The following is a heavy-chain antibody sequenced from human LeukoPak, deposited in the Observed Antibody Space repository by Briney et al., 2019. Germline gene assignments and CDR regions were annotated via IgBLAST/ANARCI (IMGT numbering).Heavy chain of an antibody. Sequence: ASVKVSCKASGYTFTGYYMHWVRQAPGQGLEWMGWINPNSGGTNYAQKFQGRVTMTRDTSISTAYMELSRLRSDDTAVYHCARELTTVTTRGSKNWFDPWGQGTLVTVSS. CDR3: ARELTTVTTRGSKNWFDP. D-gene: IGHD4-17*01. V-gene: IGHV1-2*02. J-gene: IGHJ5*02. CDR2: INPNSGGT. CDR1: GYTFTGYY.